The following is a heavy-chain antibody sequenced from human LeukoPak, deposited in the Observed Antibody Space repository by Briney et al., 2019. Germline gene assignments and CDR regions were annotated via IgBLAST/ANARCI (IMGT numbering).Heavy chain of an antibody. D-gene: IGHD2-2*01. J-gene: IGHJ4*02. CDR3: ARGARRGYCSSTSCYYY. V-gene: IGHV3-7*03. CDR1: GFTFSSYW. Sequence: GGSLRLSCAASGFTFSSYWMSWVRQAPGKGLEWVANIKQDGSEKYYVDSVKGRFTISRDNARNSLYLQMNSQRAEDTAVYYCARGARRGYCSSTSCYYYWGQGTLVTVSS. CDR2: IKQDGSEK.